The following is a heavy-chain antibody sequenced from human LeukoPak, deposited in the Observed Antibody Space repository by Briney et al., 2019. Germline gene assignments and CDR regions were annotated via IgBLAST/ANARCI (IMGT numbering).Heavy chain of an antibody. Sequence: GGSLRLSCAVSGFTVSSNYMSWARQAPGKGLEWVSIIYSGSRTDYADSVKGRFTISRDNSKDRLHLQMNSLRAGDTSVYYCARGGGSYQNCFDYWGQGTLVAVSS. D-gene: IGHD1-26*01. CDR3: ARGGGSYQNCFDY. CDR2: IYSGSRT. CDR1: GFTVSSNY. J-gene: IGHJ4*02. V-gene: IGHV3-66*01.